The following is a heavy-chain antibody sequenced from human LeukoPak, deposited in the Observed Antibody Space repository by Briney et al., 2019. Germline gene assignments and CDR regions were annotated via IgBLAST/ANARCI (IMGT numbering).Heavy chain of an antibody. Sequence: GGSLRLSCAASGFTFDDYAMHWVRQAPGKGLEWVSGISWNSGSIGYADSVKGRFTISRDNAKNSLYLQMNSLRAEDTALYYCAKDSDSSGYNPECWGQGTLVTVSS. CDR1: GFTFDDYA. CDR2: ISWNSGSI. CDR3: AKDSDSSGYNPEC. D-gene: IGHD3-22*01. V-gene: IGHV3-9*01. J-gene: IGHJ4*02.